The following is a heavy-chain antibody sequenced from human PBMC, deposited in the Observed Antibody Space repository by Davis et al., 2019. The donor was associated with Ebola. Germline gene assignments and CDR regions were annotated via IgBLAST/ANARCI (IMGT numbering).Heavy chain of an antibody. Sequence: GGFLRLSCAASGFTVSSNYMSWVRQAPGKGLEWVSVIYSGGSTYYADSVKGRFTISRDNSKNTLYLQMNSLRAEDTAVYYCARDGIAARHDYWGQGTLVTVSS. J-gene: IGHJ4*02. D-gene: IGHD6-6*01. CDR3: ARDGIAARHDY. CDR2: IYSGGST. CDR1: GFTVSSNY. V-gene: IGHV3-66*01.